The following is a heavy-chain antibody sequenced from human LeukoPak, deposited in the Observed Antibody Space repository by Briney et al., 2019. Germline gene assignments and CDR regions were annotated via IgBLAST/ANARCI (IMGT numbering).Heavy chain of an antibody. CDR1: GGSISSGGYY. D-gene: IGHD3-16*02. V-gene: IGHV4-31*03. J-gene: IGHJ4*02. CDR2: IYYSGST. Sequence: SETLSLTCTVSGGSISSGGYYWSWIRQHPGKGLEWIGYIYYSGSTYYNPSLKSRVTISVDTSKNQFSLKLSPVTAADTAVYYCARLRLIGSPCFDYWGQGTLVTVSS. CDR3: ARLRLIGSPCFDY.